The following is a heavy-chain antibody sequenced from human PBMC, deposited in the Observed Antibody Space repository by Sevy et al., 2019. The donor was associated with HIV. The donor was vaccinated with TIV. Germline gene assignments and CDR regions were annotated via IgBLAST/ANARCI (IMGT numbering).Heavy chain of an antibody. CDR2: IWYDGSNK. J-gene: IGHJ6*02. V-gene: IGHV3-33*06. Sequence: GESLKISCAASGFTFSNCGMHWVRQAPGKGLEWVALIWYDGSNKYYADSVKGRFTISRDNSKNALYLQMNSLRVEDTAVYYCAKVPYYYGSGRHPGWNYYGMDVWGQGTTVTVSS. CDR1: GFTFSNCG. CDR3: AKVPYYYGSGRHPGWNYYGMDV. D-gene: IGHD3-10*01.